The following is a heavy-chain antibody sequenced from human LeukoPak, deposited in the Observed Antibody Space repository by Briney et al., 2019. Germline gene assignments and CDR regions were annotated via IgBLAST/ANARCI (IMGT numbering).Heavy chain of an antibody. CDR1: GYTFSNYG. D-gene: IGHD5-18*01. V-gene: IGHV1-18*01. CDR3: VRQVDIAMALPDY. J-gene: IGHJ4*02. Sequence: GASVTVSCKTSGYTFSNYGITWVRQAPGQGLEWMGWISAYNGNTNYAQKVQGKVTMTTDTSTSTAYMELRSLRSDDTAVYYCVRQVDIAMALPDYWGQGTLVTVSS. CDR2: ISAYNGNT.